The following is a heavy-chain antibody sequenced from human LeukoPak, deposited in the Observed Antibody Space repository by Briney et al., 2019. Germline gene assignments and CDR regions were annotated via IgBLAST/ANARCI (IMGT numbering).Heavy chain of an antibody. D-gene: IGHD5-24*01. CDR3: ARVLVSSGYNKHLDY. CDR1: GGSFSGYY. Sequence: PSETLSLTCAVYGGSFSGYYWSWIRQPPGKGLEWIGEINHSGSTNYNPSLKSRVTIPVDTSKNQFSLKLSSVTAADTAVYYCARVLVSSGYNKHLDYWGQGTLVTVSS. CDR2: INHSGST. V-gene: IGHV4-34*01. J-gene: IGHJ4*02.